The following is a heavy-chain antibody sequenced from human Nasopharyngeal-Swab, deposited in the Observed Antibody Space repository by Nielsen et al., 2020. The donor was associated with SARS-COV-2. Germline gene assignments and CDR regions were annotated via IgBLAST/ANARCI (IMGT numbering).Heavy chain of an antibody. J-gene: IGHJ4*02. CDR3: ARRIAVAGIYDY. CDR1: GYSFTSYW. Sequence: GASLEISCEGSGYSFTSYWIGWVRQMPGKGLEWMGIIYPGDSDTRYSPSFQGQVTISADKSISTAYLQWSSLKASDTAMYYCARRIAVAGIYDYWGQGTLVTVSS. D-gene: IGHD6-19*01. CDR2: IYPGDSDT. V-gene: IGHV5-51*01.